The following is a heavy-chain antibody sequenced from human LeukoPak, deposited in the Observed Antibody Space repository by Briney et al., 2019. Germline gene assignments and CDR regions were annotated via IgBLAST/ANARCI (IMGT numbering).Heavy chain of an antibody. D-gene: IGHD4-17*01. J-gene: IGHJ5*02. CDR1: GYSISSGYY. CDR2: IYHSGST. V-gene: IGHV4-38-2*02. CDR3: ATVTPSNWFDP. Sequence: SETLSLTCTVSGYSISSGYYWGWIRQPPGKGLEWIGSIYHSGSTYYNPSLKSRVTISVDTSKNQFSLKLSSVTAADTAVYYCATVTPSNWFDPWGQGTLVTVSS.